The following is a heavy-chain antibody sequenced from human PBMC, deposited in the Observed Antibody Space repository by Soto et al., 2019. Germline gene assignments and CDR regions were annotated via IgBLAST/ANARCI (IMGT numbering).Heavy chain of an antibody. J-gene: IGHJ4*02. D-gene: IGHD3-3*01. CDR2: ISGSGGST. Sequence: GGSLRLSCAASGFTFRSYAMSWVRQAPGKGLEWVSAISGSGGSTYYADSVKGRFTISRDNSKNTLYLQMNSLRAEDTAVYYCAKERGSVLRFLEWPNDYWGQGTLVTVSS. V-gene: IGHV3-23*01. CDR3: AKERGSVLRFLEWPNDY. CDR1: GFTFRSYA.